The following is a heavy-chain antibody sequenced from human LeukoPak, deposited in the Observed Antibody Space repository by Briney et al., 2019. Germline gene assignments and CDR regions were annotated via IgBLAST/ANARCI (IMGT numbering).Heavy chain of an antibody. CDR2: ISYDGSNK. J-gene: IGHJ6*03. Sequence: GRSLRLSCAASGFTFSSYGMHRVRQAPGKGLEWVAVISYDGSNKYYEDSVKGRFTISRDNSKNTLYLQMNSLRAEDTAVYYCARVGQQLAYYYYYYYMDVWGKGTTVTVSS. D-gene: IGHD6-6*01. CDR3: ARVGQQLAYYYYYYYMDV. V-gene: IGHV3-30*03. CDR1: GFTFSSYG.